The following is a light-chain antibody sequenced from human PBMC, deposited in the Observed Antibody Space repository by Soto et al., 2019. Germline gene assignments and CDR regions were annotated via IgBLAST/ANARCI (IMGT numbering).Light chain of an antibody. CDR3: CSYAGSSSFV. J-gene: IGLJ1*01. V-gene: IGLV2-23*03. CDR1: SSDVGRYKF. Sequence: QSALTQPASVSGSAGQSITISCTGTSSDVGRYKFVSWYQQHPGKVPKVIIYEGSKRPSGVTNRFSGSKSGNTASLTISGLQVEDDADYYCCSYAGSSSFVFGTGTKLTVL. CDR2: EGS.